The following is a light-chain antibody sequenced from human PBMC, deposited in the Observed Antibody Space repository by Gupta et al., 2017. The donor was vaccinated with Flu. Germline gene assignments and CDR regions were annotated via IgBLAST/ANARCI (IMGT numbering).Light chain of an antibody. CDR3: QRRSNWPPGRT. V-gene: IGKV3-11*01. J-gene: IGKJ5*01. CDR2: DAS. CDR1: QSVSSY. Sequence: VLPQSPATLALSPGARATLSCRASQSVSSYLAWYPQKPGQAPRLLIYDASNRATGIPARVSCSGSGTDFALTISSLEPEDFAVDVCQRRSNWPPGRTFGQGTRLEMK.